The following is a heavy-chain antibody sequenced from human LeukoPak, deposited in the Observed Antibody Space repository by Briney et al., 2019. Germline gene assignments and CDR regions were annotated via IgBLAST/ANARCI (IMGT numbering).Heavy chain of an antibody. CDR1: GGSISSSSYY. Sequence: SETLSLTCTVSGGSISSSSYYWGWIRQPPGKGLEWIGSIYYSGSTYYNPSLKSRVTISVDTSKNQFSLKLSSVTAADTAVYYCASQDSSGYYFLGACFDYWGQGTLVTVSS. CDR2: IYYSGST. CDR3: ASQDSSGYYFLGACFDY. V-gene: IGHV4-39*01. D-gene: IGHD3-22*01. J-gene: IGHJ4*02.